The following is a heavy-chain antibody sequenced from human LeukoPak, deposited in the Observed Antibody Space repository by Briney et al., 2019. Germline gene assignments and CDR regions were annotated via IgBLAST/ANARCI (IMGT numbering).Heavy chain of an antibody. CDR2: IKQDESER. Sequence: GGSLRLSCEGSGFSFSSYWMTWVRQSPGKGPGWVANIKQDESERYTVDSVKGRFTISRDNANNSVYLHMNSLRAEDTALYYCARLSAYYYGSFFYYYMDVWGKGTTVTVSS. J-gene: IGHJ6*03. CDR3: ARLSAYYYGSFFYYYMDV. CDR1: GFSFSSYW. D-gene: IGHD3-10*01. V-gene: IGHV3-7*01.